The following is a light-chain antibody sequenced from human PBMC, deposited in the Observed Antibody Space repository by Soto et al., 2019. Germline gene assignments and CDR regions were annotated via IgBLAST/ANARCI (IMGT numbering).Light chain of an antibody. CDR1: QSISRL. Sequence: DIQMTQSPSTLSASVGDRVIITCRASQSISRLLGWYQQKPGKAPRFLIYDASNLESGVPPRFGRSGCGKEFTLTISSLPAEDFANYYCQQYNGPITFGQGTRLDIK. CDR3: QQYNGPIT. CDR2: DAS. J-gene: IGKJ5*01. V-gene: IGKV1-5*01.